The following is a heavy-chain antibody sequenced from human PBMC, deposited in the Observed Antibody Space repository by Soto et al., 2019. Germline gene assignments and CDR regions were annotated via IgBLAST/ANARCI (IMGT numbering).Heavy chain of an antibody. V-gene: IGHV4-61*01. J-gene: IGHJ6*02. CDR2: TFVTGAT. CDR3: ARGRSDSAGSSFGRRMDV. CDR1: GEALGSGQSY. Sequence: QVQLQESGPGLVKSSETLSLICFVSGEALGSGQSYWNWIRQAPGKGLEWIGQTFVTGATKYSASRKSRVTMSVDTSKSQISLTLNSVTAAESATYFCARGRSDSAGSSFGRRMDVWGQGTTGTVSS. D-gene: IGHD3-10*01.